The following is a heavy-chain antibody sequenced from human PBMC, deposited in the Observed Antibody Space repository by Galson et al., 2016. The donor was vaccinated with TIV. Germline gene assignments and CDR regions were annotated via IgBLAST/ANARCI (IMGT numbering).Heavy chain of an antibody. Sequence: FSTASGVTLSSYAISWVRQAPGQGLEWMGWINSNTGNPTYAQGFTGRFVFSLDTSVATAYLQITSLKAEDTAVYYCSRAEIYDFWSGFPGGPYGMDVWGQGTTVTVFS. D-gene: IGHD3-3*01. CDR1: GVTLSSYA. V-gene: IGHV7-4-1*02. J-gene: IGHJ6*02. CDR2: INSNTGNP. CDR3: SRAEIYDFWSGFPGGPYGMDV.